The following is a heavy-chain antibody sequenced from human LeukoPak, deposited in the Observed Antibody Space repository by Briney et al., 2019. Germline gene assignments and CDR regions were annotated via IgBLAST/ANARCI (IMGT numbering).Heavy chain of an antibody. CDR2: IRSKSNPYAT. D-gene: IGHD3-10*02. Sequence: QPGGSLSLSWAASGFTISGYPMHWVRQASGKGLEWVGHIRSKSNPYATAYAASVTGRFTISTDDSKNTVYQQMDSLKTDDTAVCNCSRQVLSVPDYWGQGSLVTVSS. CDR1: GFTISGYP. CDR3: SRQVLSVPDY. V-gene: IGHV3-73*01. J-gene: IGHJ4*02.